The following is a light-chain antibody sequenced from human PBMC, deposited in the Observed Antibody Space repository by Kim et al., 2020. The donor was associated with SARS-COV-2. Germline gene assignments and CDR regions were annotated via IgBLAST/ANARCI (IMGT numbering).Light chain of an antibody. CDR2: DAA. J-gene: IGKJ1*01. CDR1: QSVARY. CDR3: QQRSNWSWT. Sequence: LTPGERATLSCRASQSVARYLAWYQQKPGQPPRLLIYDAANRATGIPARFSGSGSETDFTLTISSLEPEDFAVYYCQQRSNWSWTFGQGTKVEIK. V-gene: IGKV3-11*01.